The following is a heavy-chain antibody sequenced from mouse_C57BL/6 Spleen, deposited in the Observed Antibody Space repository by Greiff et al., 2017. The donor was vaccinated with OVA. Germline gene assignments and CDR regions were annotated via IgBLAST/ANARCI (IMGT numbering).Heavy chain of an antibody. Sequence: EVKLMESEGGLVQPGSSMKLSCTASGFTFSDYYMAWVRQVPEKGLEWVANINYDGSSTYYLDSLKSRFIISRDNAKNILYLQMSSLKSEDTATYYCARRGWYFDVWGTGTTVTVSS. CDR1: GFTFSDYY. V-gene: IGHV5-16*01. CDR3: ARRGWYFDV. J-gene: IGHJ1*03. CDR2: INYDGSST.